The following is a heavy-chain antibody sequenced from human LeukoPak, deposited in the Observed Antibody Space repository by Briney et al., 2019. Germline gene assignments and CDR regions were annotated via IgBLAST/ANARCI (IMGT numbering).Heavy chain of an antibody. D-gene: IGHD4-11*01. J-gene: IGHJ3*02. CDR1: GGSISSGGYY. CDR2: IYHSGST. Sequence: SETLSLTCTVSGGSISSGGYYWSWIRQPPGKGLEWIGYIYHSGSTYYNPSLKSRVTISVDRSKNQFSLKLSSVTAADTAVYYCARAFRYSNYRAFDIWGQGTMVTVSS. CDR3: ARAFRYSNYRAFDI. V-gene: IGHV4-30-2*01.